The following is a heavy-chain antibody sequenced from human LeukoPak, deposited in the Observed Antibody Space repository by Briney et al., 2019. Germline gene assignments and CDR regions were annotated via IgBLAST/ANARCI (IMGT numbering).Heavy chain of an antibody. D-gene: IGHD2-15*01. CDR3: ARDGAYCIGGNCYDF. V-gene: IGHV1-69*05. CDR2: IIPIFGTA. J-gene: IGHJ4*02. Sequence: SVNVTLQGTRGTYSSYAISWVRQAPGQGLEWMGGIIPIFGTANYAQKFQGRVTITTDESTSTAYMELSSLRSEDTAVYYCARDGAYCIGGNCYDFWGQGTLVTVSS. CDR1: RGTYSSYA.